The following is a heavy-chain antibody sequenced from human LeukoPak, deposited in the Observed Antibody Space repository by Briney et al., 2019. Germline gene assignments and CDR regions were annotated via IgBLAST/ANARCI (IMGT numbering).Heavy chain of an antibody. D-gene: IGHD3-9*01. Sequence: LSLTCTVSGGSISSGSYYWSWIRQPAGKGLEWIVRIYTSGSTNYNPSLKSRVTISVDTSKNQFSLKLSSVTAADTAVYYCARKGTGYRTSFDYWGQGTLVTVSS. V-gene: IGHV4-61*02. CDR1: GGSISSGSYY. CDR2: IYTSGST. CDR3: ARKGTGYRTSFDY. J-gene: IGHJ4*02.